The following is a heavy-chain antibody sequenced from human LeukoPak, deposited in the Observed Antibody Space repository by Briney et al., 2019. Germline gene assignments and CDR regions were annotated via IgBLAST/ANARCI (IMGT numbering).Heavy chain of an antibody. CDR3: ARMAEGYCSSTSCYSFHY. CDR1: GFTFSDYY. CDR2: IGSSVASI. J-gene: IGHJ4*02. D-gene: IGHD2-2*02. V-gene: IGHV3-11*01. Sequence: GGSLRLSCAAYGFTFSDYYMSWIRQAGGEGLGWVSYIGSSVASIYYAESRKGRFSISTDQAKHCLYLQMNSLRAEDTAVYYCARMAEGYCSSTSCYSFHYWGQGSLVTVSS.